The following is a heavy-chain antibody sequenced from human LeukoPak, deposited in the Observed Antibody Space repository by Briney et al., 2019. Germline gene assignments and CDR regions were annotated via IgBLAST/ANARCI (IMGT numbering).Heavy chain of an antibody. CDR2: IIPILGIA. CDR1: GYTFTSYY. Sequence: SVKVSCKASGYTFTSYYMHWVRQAPGQGLEWMGRIIPILGIANYAQKFQGRVTITADKSTSTAYMELSSLRSEDTAVYYCARGTRFGYYDSSGEVWGQGTTVTVSS. D-gene: IGHD3-22*01. CDR3: ARGTRFGYYDSSGEV. J-gene: IGHJ6*02. V-gene: IGHV1-69*04.